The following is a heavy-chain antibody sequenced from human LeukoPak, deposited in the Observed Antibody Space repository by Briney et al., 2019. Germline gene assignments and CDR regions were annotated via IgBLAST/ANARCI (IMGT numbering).Heavy chain of an antibody. CDR2: ISYDGNNK. J-gene: IGHJ4*02. D-gene: IGHD3-16*02. V-gene: IGHV3-30*04. CDR3: ARDYLWGSYRYTPLDY. CDR1: GFTFGSYA. Sequence: GGSLRLSCAASGFTFGSYAMHWVRQAPGKGLEWVAVISYDGNNKYYADSVKGRLTISRDNSKNTLYLQMNSLRAEGTAVYYCARDYLWGSYRYTPLDYWGQGTLVTVSS.